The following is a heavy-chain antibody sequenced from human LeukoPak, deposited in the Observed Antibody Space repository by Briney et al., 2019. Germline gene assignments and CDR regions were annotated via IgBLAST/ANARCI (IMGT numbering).Heavy chain of an antibody. CDR3: AREGGLRYFDWLFDYFDY. Sequence: SETLSLTCAVYGGSFSGYYWSWIRQPPGKGLEWIGEINHSGSTNYNPSLKSRVTISVGTSKNQFSLKLSSVTAADTAVYYCAREGGLRYFDWLFDYFDYWGQGTLVTVSS. V-gene: IGHV4-34*01. CDR1: GGSFSGYY. D-gene: IGHD3-9*01. CDR2: INHSGST. J-gene: IGHJ4*02.